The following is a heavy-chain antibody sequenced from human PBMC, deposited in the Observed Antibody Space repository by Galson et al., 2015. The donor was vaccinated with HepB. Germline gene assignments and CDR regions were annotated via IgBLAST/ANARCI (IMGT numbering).Heavy chain of an antibody. V-gene: IGHV1-18*01. CDR3: ARGRGKWLVPGDSQH. Sequence: SVKVSCKASGYTFTSYGISWVRQAPGQGLEWMGWISAYNGNTNYAQKLQGRVTMTTDTSTSTAYMELRSLRSDDTAVYYCARGRGKWLVPGDSQHWGQGTLVTVSS. CDR1: GYTFTSYG. CDR2: ISAYNGNT. J-gene: IGHJ1*01. D-gene: IGHD6-19*01.